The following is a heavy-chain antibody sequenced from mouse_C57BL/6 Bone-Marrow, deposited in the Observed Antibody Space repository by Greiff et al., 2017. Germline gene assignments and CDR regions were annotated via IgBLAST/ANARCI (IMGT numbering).Heavy chain of an antibody. V-gene: IGHV1-64*01. CDR2: IHPNSGST. CDR3: ERYRYSIYYYAMDY. D-gene: IGHD2-5*01. CDR1: GYTFTSYW. J-gene: IGHJ4*01. Sequence: QVQLQQPGAELVKPGASVKLSCKASGYTFTSYWMHWVKQRPGQGLEWIGMIHPNSGSTNYNEKFKSKATLTVDKSSSTAYMQLSSLTSEDSAVYYCERYRYSIYYYAMDYWGQGTSVTVSS.